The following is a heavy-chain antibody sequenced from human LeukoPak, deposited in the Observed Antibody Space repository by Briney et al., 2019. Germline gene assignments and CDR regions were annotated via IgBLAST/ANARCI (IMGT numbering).Heavy chain of an antibody. Sequence: SETLSLTCTVSGYSISSAYYWGWIRQPPGKGLEWIGTIYHTGSTYYNPSLKSRVTISVDTSKNQFSLRLRSVTAADTAVYSCARVTGYMIEDYFDYWGQGSLVTVSS. V-gene: IGHV4-38-2*02. CDR1: GYSISSAYY. CDR2: IYHTGST. CDR3: ARVTGYMIEDYFDY. J-gene: IGHJ4*02. D-gene: IGHD3-9*01.